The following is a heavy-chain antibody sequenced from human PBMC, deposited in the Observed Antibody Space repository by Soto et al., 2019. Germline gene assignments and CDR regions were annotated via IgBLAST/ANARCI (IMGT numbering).Heavy chain of an antibody. D-gene: IGHD6-6*01. J-gene: IGHJ6*02. CDR2: IYYSGST. Sequence: QVQLQESGPGLVKPSQTLSLTCTVSGGSISSGGYFWSWIRQHPGKGLEWIGLIYYSGSTYYNPSLKSRVTISVDTSKNQLSLKLSSVTAADTAVYYCAREGAAPYYYYGMDVWGQGTTVTVSS. CDR3: AREGAAPYYYYGMDV. V-gene: IGHV4-31*03. CDR1: GGSISSGGYF.